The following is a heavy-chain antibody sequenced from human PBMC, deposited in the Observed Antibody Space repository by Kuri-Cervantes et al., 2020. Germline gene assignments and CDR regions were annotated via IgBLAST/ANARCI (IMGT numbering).Heavy chain of an antibody. V-gene: IGHV3-21*04. CDR3: AKDINVVVPAAMPSYYYYGMDV. CDR2: ISSSSSYI. CDR1: GFTFSSYS. D-gene: IGHD2-2*01. J-gene: IGHJ6*02. Sequence: GESLKISCAASGFTFSSYSMNWVRQAPGKGLEWVSSISSSSSYIYYADSVKGRFTISRDNSKNTLYLQMNSLRAEDTAVYYCAKDINVVVPAAMPSYYYYGMDVWGQGTTVTVSS.